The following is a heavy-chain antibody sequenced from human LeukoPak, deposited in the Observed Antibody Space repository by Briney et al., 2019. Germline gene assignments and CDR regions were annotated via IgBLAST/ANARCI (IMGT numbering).Heavy chain of an antibody. CDR2: ISGSGGST. D-gene: IGHD3-3*01. CDR3: AIDFWSGYSDY. CDR1: GFTFSGFA. V-gene: IGHV3-23*01. J-gene: IGHJ4*02. Sequence: PGGSLRLSCAASGFTFSGFAMSWVRQAPGKGLEWVSAISGSGGSTYCADSVKGRFTISRDNSKNTLYLQMNSLRAEDTAVYYCAIDFWSGYSDYWGQGTLVTVSS.